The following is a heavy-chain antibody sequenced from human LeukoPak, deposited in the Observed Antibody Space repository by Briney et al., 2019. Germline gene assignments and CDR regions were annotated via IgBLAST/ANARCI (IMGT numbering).Heavy chain of an antibody. CDR2: IYYSGST. J-gene: IGHJ4*02. V-gene: IGHV4-30-4*08. CDR3: ARLRGYYFDY. Sequence: PSQTLSLTCTVSGGSISSCDYYWHWIRQPPGKVREWIGYIYYSGSTYYNPSLRSRVTISVDTSKSQFSLKLSSVTAADTAVYYCARLRGYYFDYWGQGTLVTVSS. CDR1: GGSISSCDYY. D-gene: IGHD3-16*01.